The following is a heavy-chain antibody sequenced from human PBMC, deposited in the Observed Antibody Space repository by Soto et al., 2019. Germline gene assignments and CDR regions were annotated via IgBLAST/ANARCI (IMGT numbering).Heavy chain of an antibody. D-gene: IGHD2-2*01. CDR3: ARADCSSTSCSRHYYYYYYMDV. V-gene: IGHV4-59*01. J-gene: IGHJ6*03. Sequence: SETLSLTCTVSGGSISSYYWSWIRQPPGKGLEWIGYIYYSGSTNYNPSLKSRVTISVDTSKNQFSLKLSSVTAADTAVYYCARADCSSTSCSRHYYYYYYMDVWGKGTTVTVSS. CDR1: GGSISSYY. CDR2: IYYSGST.